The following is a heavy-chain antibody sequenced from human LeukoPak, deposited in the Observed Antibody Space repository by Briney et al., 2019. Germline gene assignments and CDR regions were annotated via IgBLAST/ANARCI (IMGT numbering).Heavy chain of an antibody. D-gene: IGHD2/OR15-2a*01. J-gene: IGHJ4*02. Sequence: GGSLRLSCAASGFTFSDYYMGWIRQAPGKGLEWVSYISSSGSTIYYADSVKGRFTISRDNARNSLYLQMNSLRAEDTAVYYCVISKIYYFDYWSQGTLVTVSS. CDR3: VISKIYYFDY. CDR2: ISSSGSTI. V-gene: IGHV3-11*01. CDR1: GFTFSDYY.